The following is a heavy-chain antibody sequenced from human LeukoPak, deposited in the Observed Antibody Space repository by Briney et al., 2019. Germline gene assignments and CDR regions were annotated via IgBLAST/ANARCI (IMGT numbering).Heavy chain of an antibody. J-gene: IGHJ3*02. CDR2: INWNGDST. D-gene: IGHD3-10*01. V-gene: IGHV3-20*04. CDR1: GFTFDNYG. CDR3: ARDLITMVRGVIRKDAFDI. Sequence: GGSLRLSCAASGFTFDNYGMSWVRQAPGKGLEWVSGINWNGDSTGYADSVKGRFTISRDNAKNSLYLQMNSLRAEDTAVYYCARDLITMVRGVIRKDAFDIWGQGTMATVSS.